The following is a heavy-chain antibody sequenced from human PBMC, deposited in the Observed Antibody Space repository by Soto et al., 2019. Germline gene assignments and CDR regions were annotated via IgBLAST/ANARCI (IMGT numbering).Heavy chain of an antibody. Sequence: ASVKVSCKASGYTFTDYYIHWVRQAPGQGLEWMGWINPNSGGTNSAQNFQGRVTMTRDTSISTAYMELSRLRSDDTAVYFCAKLGQYSTSAGQLDYWGQGTIVTVYS. CDR3: AKLGQYSTSAGQLDY. CDR1: GYTFTDYY. V-gene: IGHV1-2*02. J-gene: IGHJ4*02. D-gene: IGHD6-6*01. CDR2: INPNSGGT.